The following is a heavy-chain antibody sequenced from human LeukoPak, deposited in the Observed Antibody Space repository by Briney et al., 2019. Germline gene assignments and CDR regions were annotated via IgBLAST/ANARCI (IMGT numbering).Heavy chain of an antibody. V-gene: IGHV4-39*07. CDR2: IYYSGST. CDR1: GGSISSYY. CDR3: ARVATYYYGSGSYYGMDV. J-gene: IGHJ6*02. Sequence: SETLSLTCTVSGGSISSYYWSWIRQPPGKGLEWIGSIYYSGSTYYNPSLKSRVTISVDTSKNQFSLKLSSVTAADTAVYYCARVATYYYGSGSYYGMDVWGQGTTVTVSS. D-gene: IGHD3-10*01.